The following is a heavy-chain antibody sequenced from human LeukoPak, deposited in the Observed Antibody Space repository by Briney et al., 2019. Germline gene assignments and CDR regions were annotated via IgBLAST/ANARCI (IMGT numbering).Heavy chain of an antibody. CDR1: GFIFSHYE. V-gene: IGHV3-48*03. Sequence: PGGSLRLSCAASGFIFSHYEMNWVRQAPGKGLEWVSYISDSGSTIYSADSVKGRFTISRDNAKNSLYLHMNSLRAEDTAVYYCAKSGYNRFDYWGQGTLVSVSS. J-gene: IGHJ4*02. CDR2: ISDSGSTI. CDR3: AKSGYNRFDY. D-gene: IGHD5-24*01.